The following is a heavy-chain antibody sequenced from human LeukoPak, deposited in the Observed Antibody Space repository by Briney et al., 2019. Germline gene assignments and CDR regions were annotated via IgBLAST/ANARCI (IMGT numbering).Heavy chain of an antibody. J-gene: IGHJ5*02. CDR3: AREYGFGSGSYYP. CDR2: IKSDGSST. Sequence: GSLRLSCAASGFTFSTYWMHWVRQAPGKGLVWVSRIKSDGSSTSYADSAKGRFIISRDNAKNTLYLQMNSLRAEDTAVYYCAREYGFGSGSYYPWGQGTLVIVSS. D-gene: IGHD3-10*01. CDR1: GFTFSTYW. V-gene: IGHV3-74*01.